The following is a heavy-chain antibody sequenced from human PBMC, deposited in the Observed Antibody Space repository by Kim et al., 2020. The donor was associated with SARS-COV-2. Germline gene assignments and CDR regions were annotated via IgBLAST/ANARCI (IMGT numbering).Heavy chain of an antibody. CDR3: ARGGGDYGDYGLYNSLDY. CDR1: GYSFTSYW. CDR2: IYPGDSDT. D-gene: IGHD4-17*01. V-gene: IGHV5-51*01. Sequence: GESLKISCKGSGYSFTSYWIGWVRQMPGKGLEWMGIIYPGDSDTRYSPSFQGQVTISADKSISTAYLQWSSLKASDTAMYYCARGGGDYGDYGLYNSLDYWGQGTLVTVSS. J-gene: IGHJ4*02.